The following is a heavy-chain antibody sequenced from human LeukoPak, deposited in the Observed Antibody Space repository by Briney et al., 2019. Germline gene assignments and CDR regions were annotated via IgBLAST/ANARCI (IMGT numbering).Heavy chain of an antibody. CDR2: IYTSGST. Sequence: SETLSLTCTVSGGSISSGSYYWSWIRQPAGKGLEWIGRIYTSGSTNYNPSLKSRVTISVDTSKNQFSLKLSSVTAADTAVYYCAREGISTVTTDWGQGTLVTVSS. D-gene: IGHD4-11*01. CDR3: AREGISTVTTD. J-gene: IGHJ4*02. V-gene: IGHV4-61*02. CDR1: GGSISSGSYY.